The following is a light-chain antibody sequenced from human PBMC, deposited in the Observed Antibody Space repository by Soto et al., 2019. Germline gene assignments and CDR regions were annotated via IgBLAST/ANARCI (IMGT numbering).Light chain of an antibody. CDR2: RAS. V-gene: IGKV3D-15*01. Sequence: EIVMTQSPATLSMSPGERATLSCRVSQTVGSNLAWYQQKPGQAPRLLVYRASTRATGIPARFSGSGSGTEFTLTISSLQSEDFAVYYCQQHNNWPWTFGQGTKVEIK. CDR3: QQHNNWPWT. CDR1: QTVGSN. J-gene: IGKJ1*01.